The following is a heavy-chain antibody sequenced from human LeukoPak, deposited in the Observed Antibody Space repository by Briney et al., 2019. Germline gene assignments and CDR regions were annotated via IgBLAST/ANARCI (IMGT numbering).Heavy chain of an antibody. V-gene: IGHV4-38-2*01. CDR2: IYHSGST. J-gene: IGHJ4*02. Sequence: PSETLSLTCAVSGYSISSGYYWGWIRQPPGKGLEWIGSIYHSGSTYYNPSLKSRVTISVDTSKNQFSLKLSSVTAADTAVYYCARYGGPGDYWGQGTLVTDSS. D-gene: IGHD4-23*01. CDR3: ARYGGPGDY. CDR1: GYSISSGYY.